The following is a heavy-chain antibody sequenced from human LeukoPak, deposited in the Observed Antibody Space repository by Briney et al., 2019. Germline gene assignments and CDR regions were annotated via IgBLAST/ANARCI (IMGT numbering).Heavy chain of an antibody. D-gene: IGHD3-22*01. CDR2: IYYSGST. V-gene: IGHV4-59*01. Sequence: SETLSLTCAVSGGSISGYYWSWIRQSPDKGLEWIGYIYYSGSTNYNPSLQSRVTISVDTSKNQFSLKLSSVTAADTAVYYCARVAIPYDISPYYDGYMDVWGKGTTVTVSS. CDR1: GGSISGYY. CDR3: ARVAIPYDISPYYDGYMDV. J-gene: IGHJ6*03.